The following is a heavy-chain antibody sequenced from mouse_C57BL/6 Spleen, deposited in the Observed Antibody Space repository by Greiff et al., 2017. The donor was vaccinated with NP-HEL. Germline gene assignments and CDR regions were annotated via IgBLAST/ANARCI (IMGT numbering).Heavy chain of an antibody. CDR3: TRDSYYFDY. CDR1: GYTFTDYE. V-gene: IGHV1-15*01. J-gene: IGHJ2*01. Sequence: QVQLKESGAELVRPGASVTLSCKASGYTFTDYEMHWVKQTPVHGLEWIGAIDPETGGTAYNQKFKGKAILTADKSSSTAYMELRSLTSEDSAVYYCTRDSYYFDYWGQGTTLTVSS. CDR2: IDPETGGT.